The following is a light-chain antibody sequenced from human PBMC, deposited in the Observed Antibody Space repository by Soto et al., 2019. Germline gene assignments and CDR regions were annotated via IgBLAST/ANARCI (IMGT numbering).Light chain of an antibody. CDR1: SSDVGGYNY. J-gene: IGLJ2*01. CDR3: SSYTSSSTLEVV. CDR2: DVS. Sequence: QSVLTQPASVSGSPGQSITISCTGTSSDVGGYNYVSWHQQHPGKAPKLMIYDVSNRPSGVSNRFSGSKSGNTASLTISGLQAEDEADYYCSSYTSSSTLEVVFGGGTKLTVL. V-gene: IGLV2-14*01.